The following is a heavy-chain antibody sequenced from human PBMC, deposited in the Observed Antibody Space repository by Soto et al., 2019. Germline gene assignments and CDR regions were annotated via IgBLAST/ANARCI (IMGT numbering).Heavy chain of an antibody. Sequence: SETLSLTCAVYGGSFSGYYWSWIRQPPGKGLEWIGEIDHTGSANYNPSLKSRVTISVDTSKNQFSLKLSSVTAADTAVYYCAREEAIAVAANWFDPWGQGTLVTVSS. CDR3: AREEAIAVAANWFDP. V-gene: IGHV4-34*01. CDR1: GGSFSGYY. CDR2: IDHTGSA. D-gene: IGHD6-19*01. J-gene: IGHJ5*02.